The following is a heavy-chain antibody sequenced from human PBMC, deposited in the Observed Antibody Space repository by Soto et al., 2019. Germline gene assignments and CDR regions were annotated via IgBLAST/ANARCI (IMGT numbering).Heavy chain of an antibody. D-gene: IGHD6-13*01. Sequence: SETLSLTCAVSGGSISSGGYSWSWIRQPPGKGLEWIGYIYHSGSTYYNPSLESRVTISVDRSKNQFSLKLSSVTAADTAVYYGARGTSSWSWKFDYWGQGTLVTVSS. CDR3: ARGTSSWSWKFDY. J-gene: IGHJ4*02. CDR2: IYHSGST. V-gene: IGHV4-30-2*01. CDR1: GGSISSGGYS.